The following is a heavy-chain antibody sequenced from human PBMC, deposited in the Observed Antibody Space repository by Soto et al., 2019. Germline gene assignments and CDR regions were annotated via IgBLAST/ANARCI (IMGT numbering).Heavy chain of an antibody. CDR1: VYTLTKLS. Sequence: VSVKVYCKGSVYTLTKLSMDWVRQDPGKGLEWMGGFDPEDGETIYSQKFQGRVTMTEDTSKDTAYMERRSLRSEDTAVYYCATDRLILEWLLVRGKTYYYYGLDVWGQGTKGTVSS. V-gene: IGHV1-24*01. D-gene: IGHD3-3*01. CDR2: FDPEDGET. CDR3: ATDRLILEWLLVRGKTYYYYGLDV. J-gene: IGHJ6*02.